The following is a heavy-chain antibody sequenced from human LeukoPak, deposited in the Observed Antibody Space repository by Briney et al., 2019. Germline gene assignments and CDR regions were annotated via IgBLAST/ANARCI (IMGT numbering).Heavy chain of an antibody. Sequence: SETLSLTCTVSGGSISSYCWSWIRQPAGKGLEWIGRTYTSGSTIYNPSLKSRVTMSVDTSKNQFSLRLSSVTAADTAVYYCACYSSNLWTDAFDIWGQGTMVTVSS. CDR2: TYTSGST. V-gene: IGHV4-4*07. J-gene: IGHJ3*02. D-gene: IGHD6-13*01. CDR3: ACYSSNLWTDAFDI. CDR1: GGSISSYC.